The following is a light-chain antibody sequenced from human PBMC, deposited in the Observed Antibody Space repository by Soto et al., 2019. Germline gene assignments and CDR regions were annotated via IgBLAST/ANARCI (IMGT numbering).Light chain of an antibody. CDR3: QQRNSYPRT. V-gene: IGKV1-9*01. Sequence: DIQLTQSPSFLSASVGDRVTITCLARQGINIFLAWFQQKPGKAPNLLISAPSTLQSGVPSRFSGSGSESEFSLTSASLQPEDSATYYCQQRNSYPRTFCRGTKVEIK. J-gene: IGKJ2*01. CDR1: QGINIF. CDR2: APS.